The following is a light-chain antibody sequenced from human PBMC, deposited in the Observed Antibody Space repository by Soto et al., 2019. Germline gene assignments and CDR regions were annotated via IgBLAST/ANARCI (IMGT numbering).Light chain of an antibody. CDR3: SSYTSSSPWV. CDR2: DVS. V-gene: IGLV2-14*01. CDR1: SSDVGAYNY. J-gene: IGLJ3*02. Sequence: QSALTQPASVSDSPGQSITISCTGTSSDVGAYNYVSWYQQHPGKAPKLMIYDVSNRPSGVSNRFSGSKSGNTASLTISGLQAEDEADYYCSSYTSSSPWVFGGGTKLTVL.